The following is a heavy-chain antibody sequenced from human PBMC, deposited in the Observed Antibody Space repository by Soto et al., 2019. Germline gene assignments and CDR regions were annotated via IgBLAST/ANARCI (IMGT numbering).Heavy chain of an antibody. Sequence: QVQLVESGGGVVQPGRSLRLSCAASGFTFSSYGMHWVRQAPGKGLGVVAVIWYDGSNKYYADYVKGRFTISRDNSKNTLYLQMNSLRAEDTAVYYCARVPTVTPLFFDDWGQGTLFTVSS. D-gene: IGHD4-17*01. J-gene: IGHJ4*02. CDR2: IWYDGSNK. V-gene: IGHV3-33*01. CDR3: ARVPTVTPLFFDD. CDR1: GFTFSSYG.